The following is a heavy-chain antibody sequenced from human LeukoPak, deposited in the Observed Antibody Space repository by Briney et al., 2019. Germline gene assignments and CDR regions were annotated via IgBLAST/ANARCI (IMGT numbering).Heavy chain of an antibody. CDR1: GFTVSSNY. CDR2: IYSGGST. Sequence: GGSLRLSCAASGFTVSSNYMSWVRQAPGKGLEWVSVIYSGGSTYYADSVKGRFTISRDNSKNTLYLQMNSLRAENTAVYYCASELAYCGGDCYSRYFQHWGQGTLVTVSS. J-gene: IGHJ1*01. CDR3: ASELAYCGGDCYSRYFQH. D-gene: IGHD2-21*02. V-gene: IGHV3-53*01.